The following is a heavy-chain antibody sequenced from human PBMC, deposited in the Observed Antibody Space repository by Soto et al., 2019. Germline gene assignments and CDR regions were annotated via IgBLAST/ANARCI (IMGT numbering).Heavy chain of an antibody. J-gene: IGHJ5*02. CDR3: AYRVTCMTYWDVGYFDP. CDR2: IYWDDDK. D-gene: IGHD1-1*01. CDR1: GFSLTTSGVG. V-gene: IGHV2-5*02. Sequence: QITLKESGPTLVEPTETLTLTCSFSGFSLTTSGVGVGWLRQAPGKALECLGIIYWDDDKRYNPSLKNRLTLSKATSKNQLVLSMTYMEPVDTATYFCAYRVTCMTYWDVGYFDPWGQGTLVTVS.